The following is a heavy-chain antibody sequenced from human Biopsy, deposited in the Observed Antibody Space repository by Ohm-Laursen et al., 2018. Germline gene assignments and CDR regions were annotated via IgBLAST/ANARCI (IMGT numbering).Heavy chain of an antibody. D-gene: IGHD6-19*01. CDR2: ISWNSGSI. Sequence: SLRLSCTASGFTFDDYAMHWVRQVPGKGLEWVSGISWNSGSIGYADSVKGRFTVSRDNAKNSLFLQMNSLRVEDTALYYCVKSAYSSGFWEASDYWGQGTLVTVSS. J-gene: IGHJ4*02. CDR3: VKSAYSSGFWEASDY. CDR1: GFTFDDYA. V-gene: IGHV3-9*01.